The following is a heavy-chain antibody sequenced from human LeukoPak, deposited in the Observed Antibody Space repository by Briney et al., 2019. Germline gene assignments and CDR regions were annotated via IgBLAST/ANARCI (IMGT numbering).Heavy chain of an antibody. CDR1: GGSISSYY. Sequence: SETLSLTCTVSGGSISSYYWSWIRQPPGKGLEWIGYIYYSGSTNYNPSLKGRVTISVDTSKNQFSLKLSSVTAADTAVYYCARALGAARPLDYWGQGTLVTVSS. CDR3: ARALGAARPLDY. CDR2: IYYSGST. J-gene: IGHJ4*02. D-gene: IGHD6-6*01. V-gene: IGHV4-59*01.